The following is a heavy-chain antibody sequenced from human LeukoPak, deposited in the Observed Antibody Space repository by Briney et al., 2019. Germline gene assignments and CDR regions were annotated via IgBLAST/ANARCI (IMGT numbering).Heavy chain of an antibody. D-gene: IGHD3-10*01. CDR1: GGSFSGYY. Sequence: KPSETLSLTCAVYGGSFSGYYWSWIRQPPGKGLEWIGEINHSGSTNYNPSLKSRVTISVDTSKNQFSLKLSSVTAADTAVYYCARRMVRGRTDYWGQGTLVTVSS. CDR3: ARRMVRGRTDY. J-gene: IGHJ4*02. CDR2: INHSGST. V-gene: IGHV4-34*01.